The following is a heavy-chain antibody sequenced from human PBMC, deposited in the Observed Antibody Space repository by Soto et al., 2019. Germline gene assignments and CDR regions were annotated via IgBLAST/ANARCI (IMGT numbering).Heavy chain of an antibody. Sequence: GESLKSSCKGSGFSFTSYWIAWVRQMPVKGLEWMGIIYPADSDTRYSPSFQGQVTISADKSISTAFLQWGSLKASDNAMFYCARIDYPDSFAFYYHMDVWGSGTRATVSS. CDR2: IYPADSDT. CDR3: ARIDYPDSFAFYYHMDV. D-gene: IGHD2-15*01. J-gene: IGHJ6*03. CDR1: GFSFTSYW. V-gene: IGHV5-51*01.